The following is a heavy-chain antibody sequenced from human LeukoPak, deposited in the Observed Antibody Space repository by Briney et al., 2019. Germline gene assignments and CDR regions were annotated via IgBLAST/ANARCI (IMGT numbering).Heavy chain of an antibody. V-gene: IGHV3-66*01. Sequence: GGSLRLSCVASGFNVSDDYMTWVRQAPGKGLEWVSVIYTSGRSDYVDSVKGRFNISRDNTKNTVYLQMNSLTVEDTAVCYCARDRVYGSGIRTWGQGTLVTVSS. J-gene: IGHJ4*02. CDR2: IYTSGRS. D-gene: IGHD3-10*01. CDR1: GFNVSDDY. CDR3: ARDRVYGSGIRT.